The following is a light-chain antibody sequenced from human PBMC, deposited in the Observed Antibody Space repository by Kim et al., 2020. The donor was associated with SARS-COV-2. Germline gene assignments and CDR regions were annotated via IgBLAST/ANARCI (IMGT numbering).Light chain of an antibody. V-gene: IGLV2-14*03. Sequence: PGLSISIPCIGTSIGAGCYVYWYQQHAGTAPKLLMYDGTNRPSGVSNRFSGSKSGNSASLAISGLQPEDEADYYCSSEASSINDCVFGGGTQLTVL. J-gene: IGLJ3*02. CDR3: SSEASSINDCV. CDR1: SIGAGCY. CDR2: DGT.